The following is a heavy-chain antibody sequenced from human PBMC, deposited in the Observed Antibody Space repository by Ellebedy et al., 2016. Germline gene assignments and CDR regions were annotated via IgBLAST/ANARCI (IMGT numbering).Heavy chain of an antibody. V-gene: IGHV1-2*02. J-gene: IGHJ4*02. CDR3: ARDLPEVGATMDYFDS. D-gene: IGHD1-26*01. Sequence: ASVKVSXKASGYSFPGYYMHWVRQAPGQGLEWMGWINPNNGGTKYAQKFQGRVTMTRDTSISTAYMELSSLRSDDTAVYYCARDLPEVGATMDYFDSWGQGSLVTVSS. CDR1: GYSFPGYY. CDR2: INPNNGGT.